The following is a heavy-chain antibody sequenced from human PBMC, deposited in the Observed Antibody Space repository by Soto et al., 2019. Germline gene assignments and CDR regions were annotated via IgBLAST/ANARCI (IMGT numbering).Heavy chain of an antibody. CDR3: ARDFCHGYYLDY. CDR1: GFSFSNYN. V-gene: IGHV3-48*02. D-gene: IGHD3-3*01. CDR2: ITDSSDTV. Sequence: EVQLVESGGGLVQPGGSLRLSCVASGFSFSNYNMNWVRQAPGKGLEWVSYITDSSDTVHYADSVRGRFTISRDNAESSLYLQMNSLRDEDTAVYFCARDFCHGYYLDYWGRGTLVTVSS. J-gene: IGHJ4*02.